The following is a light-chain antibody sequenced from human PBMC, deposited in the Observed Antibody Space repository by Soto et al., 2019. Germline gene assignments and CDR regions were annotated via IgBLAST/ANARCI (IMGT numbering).Light chain of an antibody. Sequence: EIVLTQSPATLSLSPGSRSTISGRASQSVSSYLAWYQQKPGQAHTLLIYDASTRATGIPARFSGSVSGTDLTLTISSLEPEDLAVYHCQQRSNWPPITFGQGTRLEIK. CDR3: QQRSNWPPIT. V-gene: IGKV3-11*01. J-gene: IGKJ5*01. CDR1: QSVSSY. CDR2: DAS.